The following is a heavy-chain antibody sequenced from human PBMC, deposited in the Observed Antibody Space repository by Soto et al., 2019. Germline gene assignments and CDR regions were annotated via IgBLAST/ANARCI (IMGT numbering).Heavy chain of an antibody. V-gene: IGHV1-2*02. CDR3: ARDSGYCSSNGCWNFDQ. Sequence: ASVKVSCKASGYTFTGYYMHWVRQAPGQGLEWMGWINPKSGATNYAQNFQGRVTMTRDTSISTAYMELSRLRSDDTAVYYCARDSGYCSSNGCWNFDQWHNGTLVTASS. CDR1: GYTFTGYY. J-gene: IGHJ4*01. CDR2: INPKSGAT. D-gene: IGHD2-2*01.